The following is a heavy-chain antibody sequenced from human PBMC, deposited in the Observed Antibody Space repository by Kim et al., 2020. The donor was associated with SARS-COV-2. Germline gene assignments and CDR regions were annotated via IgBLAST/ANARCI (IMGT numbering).Heavy chain of an antibody. V-gene: IGHV1-2*06. CDR1: GYPFTDYF. D-gene: IGHD1-1*01. J-gene: IGHJ4*02. CDR2: INPNTGAT. CDR3: ARTLTTTQLQVRHT. Sequence: ASVKVSCKASGYPFTDYFIHWVRQAPGQGLEWMGRINPNTGATFYAQKFQGRVIMTRDTSITTAYMELTGLRSDDTAFYYCARTLTTTQLQVRHTWGQGT.